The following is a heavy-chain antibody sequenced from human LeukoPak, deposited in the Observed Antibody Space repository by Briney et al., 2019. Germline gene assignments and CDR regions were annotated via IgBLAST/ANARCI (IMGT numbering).Heavy chain of an antibody. CDR1: VGSIRDNY. Sequence: SETLSLTCSVSVGSIRDNYWSCIRQPPGKGLEWIGYIYNSGTTSYNPSLKGQVTISVDTSKNQFSLKLYSVTAADTAVYYCARGNKNAGVFDYWGQGTLVTVSS. CDR3: ARGNKNAGVFDY. V-gene: IGHV4-59*01. CDR2: IYNSGTT. J-gene: IGHJ4*02. D-gene: IGHD1/OR15-1a*01.